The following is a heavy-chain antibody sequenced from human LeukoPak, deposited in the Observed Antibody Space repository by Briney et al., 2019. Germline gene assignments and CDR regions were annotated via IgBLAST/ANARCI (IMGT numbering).Heavy chain of an antibody. J-gene: IGHJ4*02. D-gene: IGHD1-1*01. V-gene: IGHV3-30*18. CDR2: ISFDGSHK. CDR3: AKRTAVDRQYFEN. Sequence: GGSLRLSCAASRFTFSACGMHWVRQAPGKGLEWVAAISFDGSHKYYADSVKGRFTISRDNSMNTLYLQMNSLRAEDTAVYYCAKRTAVDRQYFENWGQGTLVTVSS. CDR1: RFTFSACG.